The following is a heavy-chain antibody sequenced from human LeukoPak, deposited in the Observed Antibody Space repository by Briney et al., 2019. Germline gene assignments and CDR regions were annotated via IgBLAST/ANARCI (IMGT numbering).Heavy chain of an antibody. V-gene: IGHV3-21*01. D-gene: IGHD2-2*01. CDR2: ITSSSSYI. CDR3: ARAPYCISTACSWYLDL. CDR1: GFTFSNAW. Sequence: GGSLRLSCAASGFTFSNAWMSWVRQAPGKGLEWVSSITSSSSYIYYADSLKGRFTISRDTSKDSLSLHINSLRAEDTAIYYCARAPYCISTACSWYLDLWGRGTLVTVSS. J-gene: IGHJ2*01.